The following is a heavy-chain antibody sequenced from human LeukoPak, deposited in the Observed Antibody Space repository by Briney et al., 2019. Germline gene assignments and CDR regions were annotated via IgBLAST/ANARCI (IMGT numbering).Heavy chain of an antibody. J-gene: IGHJ4*02. V-gene: IGHV3-23*01. CDR1: GFTFRSHA. CDR3: AKDRLYYFDY. CDR2: IYENGGTT. Sequence: PGGSLRLSCVGSGFTFRSHAMSWVRQAPEKGLEFVSGIYENGGTTYYADSVKGRFTISRDNSKNTLYLQMNSLRAEDTAVYYCAKDRLYYFDYWGQGTLVTVSS. D-gene: IGHD6-19*01.